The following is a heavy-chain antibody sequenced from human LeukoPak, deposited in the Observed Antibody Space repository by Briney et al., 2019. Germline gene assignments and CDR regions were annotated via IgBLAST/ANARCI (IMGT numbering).Heavy chain of an antibody. CDR1: GVTFCTSP. J-gene: IGHJ4*02. V-gene: IGHV3-48*04. CDR2: ISSSSGTI. CDR3: ARGPGSGHYFDY. Sequence: GGSLRLSCAASGVTFCTSPMNWVRQAPGKGPEWVSYISSSSGTIYYADSVKGRFTISRDNAEHSLYLQMNSLRAEDTAVYYCARGPGSGHYFDYWGQGTLVTVSS. D-gene: IGHD2-15*01.